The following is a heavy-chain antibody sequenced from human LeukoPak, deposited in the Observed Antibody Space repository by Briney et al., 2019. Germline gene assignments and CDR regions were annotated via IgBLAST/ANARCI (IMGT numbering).Heavy chain of an antibody. CDR2: IYHTGGA. V-gene: IGHV4-39*01. J-gene: IGHJ4*02. CDR1: GGSISTNNYY. D-gene: IGHD1-26*01. Sequence: SETLSLTCTVSGGSISTNNYYGGWIRQPPGKGLEWIGSIYHTGGAYYNPSLKSRVTMSLDTSKTRFSLTLSFVTAADTAMYYCYLMNNYSGSYGLGYWGQGTLVTVS. CDR3: YLMNNYSGSYGLGY.